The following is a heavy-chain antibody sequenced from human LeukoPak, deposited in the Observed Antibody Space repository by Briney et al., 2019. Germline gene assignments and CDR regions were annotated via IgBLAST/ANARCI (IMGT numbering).Heavy chain of an antibody. D-gene: IGHD3-3*01. CDR2: ISGSGGST. V-gene: IGHV3-23*01. J-gene: IGHJ4*02. Sequence: GGSLRLSCAASGFTFSSYAMSWVRQAPGKGLEWVSAISGSGGSTYYADSVKGRFTISRDNSKNTLYLQMNSLRAEDTAVYYCAKVGSYDFWSGYDYWGQGTLVTVAS. CDR1: GFTFSSYA. CDR3: AKVGSYDFWSGYDY.